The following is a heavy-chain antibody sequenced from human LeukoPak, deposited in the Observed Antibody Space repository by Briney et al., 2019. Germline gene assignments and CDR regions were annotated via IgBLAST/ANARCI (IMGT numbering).Heavy chain of an antibody. CDR1: GFTFSSFG. CDR3: ARDRTYYYDSSGHDAFDI. D-gene: IGHD3-22*01. V-gene: IGHV3-33*01. Sequence: AGGSLRLSCAAPGFTFSSFGMHWVRQAPGKGLEWVAVIWYDASNKYYADSVKGRFTISKDNSKNTLYLQMNSLRAEDTAVYYCARDRTYYYDSSGHDAFDIWGQGTMVTVSS. CDR2: IWYDASNK. J-gene: IGHJ3*02.